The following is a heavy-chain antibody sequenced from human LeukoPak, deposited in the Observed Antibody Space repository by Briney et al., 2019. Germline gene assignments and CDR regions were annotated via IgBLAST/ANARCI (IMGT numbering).Heavy chain of an antibody. Sequence: GGSLRLSCAASGFTFSSYAMSWVRQAPGKWLEWVSAISGSGVSTYYADSVKGRFTISSDNSKNTLYLQMNSLRAEDTAIYYCAKDCNGGNCYIDYWGQGTLVTVAS. CDR1: GFTFSSYA. D-gene: IGHD2-15*01. V-gene: IGHV3-23*01. CDR3: AKDCNGGNCYIDY. J-gene: IGHJ4*02. CDR2: ISGSGVST.